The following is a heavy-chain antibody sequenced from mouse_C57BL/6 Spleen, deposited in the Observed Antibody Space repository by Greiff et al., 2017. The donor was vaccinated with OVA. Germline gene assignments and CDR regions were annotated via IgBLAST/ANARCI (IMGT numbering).Heavy chain of an antibody. Sequence: EVQVVESGGGLVQPGGSLSLSCAASGFTFPDYYMSWVRQPPGKALEWLGFIRNKANGYTTEYSASVKGRFTSSRDNSQSILYLQKNALRAEDSATYYCARRGGLREGAMDYWGQGTSVTVSS. CDR3: ARRGGLREGAMDY. CDR2: IRNKANGYTT. CDR1: GFTFPDYY. D-gene: IGHD2-4*01. V-gene: IGHV7-3*01. J-gene: IGHJ4*01.